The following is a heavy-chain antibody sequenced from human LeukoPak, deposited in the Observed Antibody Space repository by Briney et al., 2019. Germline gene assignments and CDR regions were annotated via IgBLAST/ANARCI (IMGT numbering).Heavy chain of an antibody. D-gene: IGHD5-12*01. CDR3: ARGDVEMATTYFDY. CDR2: IYPGDSDT. J-gene: IGHJ4*02. V-gene: IGHV5-51*01. CDR1: GYSFTSYW. Sequence: GESLQISCKGSGYSFTSYWIGWVRRLPGKGLEWMGIIYPGDSDTRYSPSFQGQVTISADKSISTAYLQWSSLKASDTAMYYCARGDVEMATTYFDYWGQGTLVTVSS.